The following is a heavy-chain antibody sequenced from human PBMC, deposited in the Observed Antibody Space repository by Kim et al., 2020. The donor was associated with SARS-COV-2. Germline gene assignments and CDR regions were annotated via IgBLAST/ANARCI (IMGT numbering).Heavy chain of an antibody. Sequence: SETLSLTCTVSGGSISSSSYYWGWIRQPPGKGLEWIGSIYYSGSTYYNPSLKSRVTISVDTSKNQFSLKLSSVTAADTAVYYCARLGNEYSSSWYGAYYYYGMDVWGQGTTVTVSS. V-gene: IGHV4-39*01. J-gene: IGHJ6*02. D-gene: IGHD6-13*01. CDR2: IYYSGST. CDR3: ARLGNEYSSSWYGAYYYYGMDV. CDR1: GGSISSSSYY.